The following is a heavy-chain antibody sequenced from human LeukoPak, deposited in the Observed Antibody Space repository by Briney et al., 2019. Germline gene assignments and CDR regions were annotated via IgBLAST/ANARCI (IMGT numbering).Heavy chain of an antibody. Sequence: EPSETLSLTCTVSGYSISSGYYWGWIRQPPGQGLEWIGVINHSGSTDYNPSLKSRVTISVDTSKNQFSLKLSSVTAADTAVYYCARGFSGSFYYYYYMDVWGKGTTVTVSS. CDR3: ARGFSGSFYYYYYMDV. CDR1: GYSISSGYY. V-gene: IGHV4-38-2*02. CDR2: INHSGST. J-gene: IGHJ6*03. D-gene: IGHD1-26*01.